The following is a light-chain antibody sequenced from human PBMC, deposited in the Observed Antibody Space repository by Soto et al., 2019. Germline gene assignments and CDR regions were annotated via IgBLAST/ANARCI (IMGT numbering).Light chain of an antibody. CDR3: QQRSDWPKLT. J-gene: IGKJ4*01. Sequence: EIVLTQSPGTLSLSPGERSTLSCRASQSVSSSYLAWYQQKPGQAPRLLIYSASSRATGIPDRFSGSGSGTDFTLTISRLEPEDFAVYYCQQRSDWPKLTVGGGTKVDIK. V-gene: IGKV3D-20*02. CDR1: QSVSSSY. CDR2: SAS.